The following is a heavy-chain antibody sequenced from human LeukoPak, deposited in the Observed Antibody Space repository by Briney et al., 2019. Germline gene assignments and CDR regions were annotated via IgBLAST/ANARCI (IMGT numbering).Heavy chain of an antibody. CDR3: ARGLGTYYYYRSGYYPYYFDY. CDR1: GYTFTGYY. V-gene: IGHV1-2*02. J-gene: IGHJ4*02. CDR2: INPNSGGT. D-gene: IGHD3-22*01. Sequence: ASVKVSCTASGYTFTGYYMHWVRQAPGQGLEWMGWINPNSGGTNYAQKFHGRVIMTRNTSISTAHRDLSRLRSDDKAVYYGARGLGTYYYYRSGYYPYYFDYWGQGTLVTVSS.